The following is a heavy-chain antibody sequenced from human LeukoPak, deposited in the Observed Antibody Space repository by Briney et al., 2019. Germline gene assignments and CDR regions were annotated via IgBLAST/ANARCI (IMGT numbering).Heavy chain of an antibody. CDR1: GYSFTSYW. Sequence: GESLKISCKGSGYSFTSYWIGWVRQMPGKGLEWMGIIYPGDSDTRYSPSFQGQVTISADKSISTAYLQWSSLKASDTAMYYCARADYDILTKYYFDYWGQGTLVTVSS. CDR3: ARADYDILTKYYFDY. CDR2: IYPGDSDT. D-gene: IGHD3-9*01. J-gene: IGHJ4*02. V-gene: IGHV5-51*01.